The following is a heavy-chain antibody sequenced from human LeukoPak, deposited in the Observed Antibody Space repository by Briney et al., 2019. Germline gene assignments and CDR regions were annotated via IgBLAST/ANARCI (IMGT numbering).Heavy chain of an antibody. D-gene: IGHD3-22*01. CDR2: ISYDGSNK. Sequence: GGSLRLSCAASGFTFSGSAMHWVRQAPGKGLEWVAVISYDGSNKYYADSVKGRFTISRDNSKNTLYLQMNSLRAEDTAVYYCARPGGSSGYYGAAFDIWGQGTMVTVSS. J-gene: IGHJ3*02. CDR1: GFTFSGSA. CDR3: ARPGGSSGYYGAAFDI. V-gene: IGHV3-30-3*01.